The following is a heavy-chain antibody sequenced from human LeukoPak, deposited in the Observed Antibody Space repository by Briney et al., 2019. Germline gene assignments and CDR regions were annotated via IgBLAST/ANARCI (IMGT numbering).Heavy chain of an antibody. CDR3: AKRILDNRDY. V-gene: IGHV3-23*01. D-gene: IGHD1-14*01. Sequence: PGGSLRLSCVASGFTFSNYWMTWVRQAPGKGLEWVSAISGSGGSTYYADSVKGRFTISRDNSKNTLYLQMNSLRAEDTAVYYCAKRILDNRDYWGQGTLVTVSS. J-gene: IGHJ4*02. CDR2: ISGSGGST. CDR1: GFTFSNYW.